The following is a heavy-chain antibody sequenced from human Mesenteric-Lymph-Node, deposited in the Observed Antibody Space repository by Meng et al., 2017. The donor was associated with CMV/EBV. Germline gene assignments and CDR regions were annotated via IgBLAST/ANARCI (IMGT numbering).Heavy chain of an antibody. J-gene: IGHJ2*01. Sequence: GESLKISCAASGFSVSSNYMNWVRQAPGKGLEWVSLISWGGGSTYYADSVKGRFTISRDDSKNSLYLQMNSLRAEDTALYHCAKPSYSSSSGYFDLWGRGTLVTVSS. CDR1: GFSVSSNY. CDR2: ISWGGGST. CDR3: AKPSYSSSSGYFDL. D-gene: IGHD6-6*01. V-gene: IGHV3-43D*03.